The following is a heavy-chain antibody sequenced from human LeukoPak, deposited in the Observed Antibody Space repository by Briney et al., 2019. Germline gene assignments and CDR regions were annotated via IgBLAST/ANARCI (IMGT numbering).Heavy chain of an antibody. V-gene: IGHV1-3*03. CDR2: INAGNGNT. CDR1: GYTFTSYA. J-gene: IGHJ4*02. CDR3: ARGLLTTVVTRDAVLGY. D-gene: IGHD4-23*01. Sequence: ASVKVSCKASGYTFTSYAMHWVRQAPGQRLEWMGWINAGNGNTKYSQEFQGRVTITRDTSASTAYIELSSLRSEDMAVYYCARGLLTTVVTRDAVLGYWGQGTLVTVSS.